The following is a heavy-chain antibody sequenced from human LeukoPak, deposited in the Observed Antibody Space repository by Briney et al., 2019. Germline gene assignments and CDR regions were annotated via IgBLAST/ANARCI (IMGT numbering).Heavy chain of an antibody. Sequence: PGGSLRLSCAASGFTFSTYSMNWVRRAPGKGLEWVSSISTGGSYIYYADSVKGRFTISRDNAKNSLYLQMNSLRVEDTAVYYCARVSGSGSYLDYWGQGTLVTVSS. J-gene: IGHJ4*02. CDR2: ISTGGSYI. CDR3: ARVSGSGSYLDY. CDR1: GFTFSTYS. V-gene: IGHV3-21*01. D-gene: IGHD3-10*01.